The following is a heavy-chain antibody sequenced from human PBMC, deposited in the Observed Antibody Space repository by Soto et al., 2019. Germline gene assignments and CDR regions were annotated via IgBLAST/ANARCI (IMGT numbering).Heavy chain of an antibody. V-gene: IGHV3-48*01. CDR2: ISSSSSTI. Sequence: PGGSLRLSCAASGFTFSSYSMNWVRQAPGKGLEWVSYISSSSSTIYYADSVKGRFTISRDNAKNSLYLQMNSLRAEDTAVYYCARRGTRGVHSVQTYYFDYWGQRTLVTVSS. CDR1: GFTFSSYS. J-gene: IGHJ4*02. D-gene: IGHD3-10*01. CDR3: ARRGTRGVHSVQTYYFDY.